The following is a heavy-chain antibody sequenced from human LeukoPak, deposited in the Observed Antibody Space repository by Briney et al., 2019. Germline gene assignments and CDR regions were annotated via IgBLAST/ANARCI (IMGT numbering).Heavy chain of an antibody. V-gene: IGHV3-30*02. J-gene: IGHJ4*02. CDR1: GFTFSSYG. CDR2: IRYDGSNK. Sequence: PGGSLRLSCAASGFTFSSYGMHWVRQAPGKGLEWVAFIRYDGSNKYYADSVKGRFTISRDNSRNTLYLQMNSLRAEDTAVYYCATHYDSSYTSYFDYWGQGTLVTVSS. D-gene: IGHD3-22*01. CDR3: ATHYDSSYTSYFDY.